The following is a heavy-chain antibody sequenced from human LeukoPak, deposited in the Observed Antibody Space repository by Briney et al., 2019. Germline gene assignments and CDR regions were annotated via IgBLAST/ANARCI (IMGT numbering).Heavy chain of an antibody. CDR2: IKSKPDGGTT. V-gene: IGHV3-15*01. CDR1: VSEFTFNNAW. J-gene: IGHJ6*03. Sequence: PGGSLRLSCAASVSEFTFNNAWMRWVRQAPGKGLEWVGRIKSKPDGGTTDYAAPVKGRFSISRDDSKKTLYLQMNSLKTEDTAVYYCTTDPYMDVWGKGTTVIISS. CDR3: TTDPYMDV.